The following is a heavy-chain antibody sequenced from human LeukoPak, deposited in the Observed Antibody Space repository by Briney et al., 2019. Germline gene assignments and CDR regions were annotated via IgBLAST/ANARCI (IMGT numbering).Heavy chain of an antibody. D-gene: IGHD6-19*01. V-gene: IGHV4-38-2*02. CDR1: GYSISSGYY. CDR2: IYYSGST. J-gene: IGHJ4*02. Sequence: SETLSLTCTVSGYSISSGYYWGWIRQPPGKGLEWIGNIYYSGSTYYSPSLKSRVTISVDTSKNQFSLKLSSVTAADTAVYYCARSSTGYSSGWYLYFDYWGQGTLVTVSS. CDR3: ARSSTGYSSGWYLYFDY.